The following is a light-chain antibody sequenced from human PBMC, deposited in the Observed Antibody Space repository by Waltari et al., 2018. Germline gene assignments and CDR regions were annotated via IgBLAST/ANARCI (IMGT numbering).Light chain of an antibody. CDR3: ASWDNGVKVSDV. CDR1: TSNIASNT. Sequence: QSVLTQPPSASGTPGQSVTISCSGSTSNIASNTVNWYQQLPGLAPKLLIYSNKKRPSGVPGRFAGAKSGTSASLAISGLHSEDEADYYCASWDNGVKVSDVFGTGTKVTVL. V-gene: IGLV1-44*01. J-gene: IGLJ1*01. CDR2: SNK.